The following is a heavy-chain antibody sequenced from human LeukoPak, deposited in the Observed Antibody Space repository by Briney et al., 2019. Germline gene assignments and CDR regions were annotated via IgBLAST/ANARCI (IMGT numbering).Heavy chain of an antibody. D-gene: IGHD3-22*01. Sequence: SETLSLTCSVSGGSITSYYWFWIRQPPGKGLEWIGYFYYSGSTIYNPSLKSRVTISVDTSKNQCSLKVTSVPAADTAAYSFARGRVNTIPWSGGQETRVTVSS. V-gene: IGHV4-59*01. J-gene: IGHJ4*02. CDR3: ARGRVNTIPWS. CDR1: GGSITSYY. CDR2: FYYSGST.